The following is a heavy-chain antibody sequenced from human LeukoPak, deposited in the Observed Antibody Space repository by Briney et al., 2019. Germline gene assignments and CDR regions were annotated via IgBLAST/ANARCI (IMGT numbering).Heavy chain of an antibody. V-gene: IGHV1-2*02. CDR1: GYTFTGYY. D-gene: IGHD6-13*01. Sequence: ASVTVSFKSSGYTFTGYYIHWVRQAPGQGLEWMGWINPNSGGTNYAQNFQGRVTMTRDTSISTAYMELRRLRSDDTAVYYCARSIAAAGLYYFDSWGQGTLVTVSS. J-gene: IGHJ4*02. CDR2: INPNSGGT. CDR3: ARSIAAAGLYYFDS.